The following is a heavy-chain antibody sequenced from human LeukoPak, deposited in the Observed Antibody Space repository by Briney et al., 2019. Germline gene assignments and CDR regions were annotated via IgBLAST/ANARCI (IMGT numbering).Heavy chain of an antibody. V-gene: IGHV4-59*08. J-gene: IGHJ4*02. D-gene: IGHD4-11*01. CDR1: GASISSYY. CDR3: ARHYPPDYTFDC. CDR2: VDYSGSP. Sequence: SETLSLTCTVSGASISSYYWSWIRQPPGKGLEWIGYVDYSGSPNYDPSLKSRVTILADTSKNQLSLKLSSVTAADTAVYFCARHYPPDYTFDCWGRGTLVTVSS.